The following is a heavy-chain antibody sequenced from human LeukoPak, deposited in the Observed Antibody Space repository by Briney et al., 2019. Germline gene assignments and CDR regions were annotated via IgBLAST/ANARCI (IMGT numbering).Heavy chain of an antibody. CDR3: ARERHYLWSAYHFDS. J-gene: IGHJ4*02. V-gene: IGHV4-59*01. CDR1: GGSINRYF. CDR2: IYHRGST. D-gene: IGHD3-3*01. Sequence: SETLSLTCIVCGGSINRYFWSWLRQPPGKGLEGIGYIYHRGSTKYNLSILSRVTISLDPSKNQVSLNLRSEPPADTAVYYCARERHYLWSAYHFDSWGLGTLVIVSS.